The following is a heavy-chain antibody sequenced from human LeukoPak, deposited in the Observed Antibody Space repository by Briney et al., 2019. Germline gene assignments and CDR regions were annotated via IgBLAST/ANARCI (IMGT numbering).Heavy chain of an antibody. CDR1: GFTFSSYA. J-gene: IGHJ4*02. V-gene: IGHV3-30*04. CDR2: ISYDGSNK. CDR3: ARDTGLPED. D-gene: IGHD1-1*01. Sequence: GGSLRLSCAASGFTFSSYAMHWVRQAPGKGLEWVAVISYDGSNKYYADSVKGRFTISRDNSKNTLYLQMNSLRAEDTAVYYCARDTGLPEDWGQGTLVTVSS.